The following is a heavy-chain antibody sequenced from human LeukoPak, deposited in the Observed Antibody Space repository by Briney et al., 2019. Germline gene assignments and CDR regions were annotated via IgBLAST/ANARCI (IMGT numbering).Heavy chain of an antibody. Sequence: SETLSLTCTVSGGSISSSSYYWGWIRQPPGKGLEWIGSIYYSGSTYYNPSLKSRVAISMDTSKNQFSLKMSSVTAADTAMYYCARDSGGRGRRFDIWGQGTMVTVSS. CDR2: IYYSGST. D-gene: IGHD3-10*01. CDR3: ARDSGGRGRRFDI. V-gene: IGHV4-39*07. CDR1: GGSISSSSYY. J-gene: IGHJ3*02.